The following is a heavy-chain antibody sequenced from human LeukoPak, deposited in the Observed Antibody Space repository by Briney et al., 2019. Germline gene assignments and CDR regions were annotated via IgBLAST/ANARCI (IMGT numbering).Heavy chain of an antibody. Sequence: GGSLRLSCAASGFTFSDYYMSWIRQAPGKGLEWVSYIGSSGSTIYYADSVKGRFTISRDNAKNSLYLQMNSLRAEDTAVYYCARDIAAAGNYFDYWGQGTLVTVSS. CDR1: GFTFSDYY. CDR3: ARDIAAAGNYFDY. J-gene: IGHJ4*02. V-gene: IGHV3-11*01. D-gene: IGHD6-13*01. CDR2: IGSSGSTI.